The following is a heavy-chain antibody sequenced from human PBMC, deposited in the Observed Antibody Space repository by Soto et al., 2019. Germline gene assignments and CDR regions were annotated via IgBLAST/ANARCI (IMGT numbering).Heavy chain of an antibody. J-gene: IGHJ4*02. V-gene: IGHV1-69*13. CDR1: GGTFSSYA. CDR2: IIPIFGTA. D-gene: IGHD1-26*01. CDR3: ARIGARAMTPFDY. Sequence: ASVKVSCKASGGTFSSYAISWVRQAPGQGLEWMGGIIPIFGTANYAQKFQGRVTITADESTSTAYMELSSLRSEDTAVYYCARIGARAMTPFDYWGQGTLVTVSS.